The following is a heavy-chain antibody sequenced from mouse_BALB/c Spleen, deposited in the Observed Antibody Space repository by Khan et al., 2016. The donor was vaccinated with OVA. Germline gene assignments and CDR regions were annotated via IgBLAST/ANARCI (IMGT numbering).Heavy chain of an antibody. Sequence: VRLQQSGPELVKPGATVKLSCTASGLNIKDTYMHWLKQWPEQGLEWIGRINSPNGNTNYDPKFQGKATITADKSSNSAYLQLSSLTSEDTAVYYGTRMTRKWGQGTTLTVSS. CDR3: TRMTRK. V-gene: IGHV14-3*02. CDR2: INSPNGNT. CDR1: GLNIKDTY. J-gene: IGHJ2*01.